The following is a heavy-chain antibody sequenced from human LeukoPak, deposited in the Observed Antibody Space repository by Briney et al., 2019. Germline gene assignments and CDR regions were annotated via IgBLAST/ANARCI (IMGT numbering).Heavy chain of an antibody. CDR2: INLDGSDA. CDR3: VRGAATSDAFDI. CDR1: GFTFTSYW. D-gene: IGHD2-15*01. J-gene: IGHJ3*02. Sequence: GGSLRLSCAASGFTFTSYWMHWVRQAPGKGLVWVSRINLDGSDATYADSVKGRFTISRDNAKNTVSLQMNSLSAEDTAVYYCVRGAATSDAFDIWGQGTMVTVSS. V-gene: IGHV3-74*03.